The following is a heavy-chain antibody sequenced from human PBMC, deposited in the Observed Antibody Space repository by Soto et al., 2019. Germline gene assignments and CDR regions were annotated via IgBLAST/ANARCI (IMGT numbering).Heavy chain of an antibody. V-gene: IGHV2-5*02. Sequence: QITLKESAPTRVKPTQTLTLTCTFSGFSLTSRPMGVGWIRQPPGKALEWLAFIYWDDDKRYSPSLRSRLTIPKDTSGNQVVLTMPNMDPVDTATYYCAHRLSGYNWNGGYFDYWGQGALVTVSS. D-gene: IGHD1-1*01. CDR3: AHRLSGYNWNGGYFDY. CDR1: GFSLTSRPMG. CDR2: IYWDDDK. J-gene: IGHJ4*02.